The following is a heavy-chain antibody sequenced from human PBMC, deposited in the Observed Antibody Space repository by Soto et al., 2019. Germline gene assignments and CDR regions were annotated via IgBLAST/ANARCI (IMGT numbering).Heavy chain of an antibody. CDR1: GGSVSSGSYY. Sequence: SETLSLTCTVSGGSVSSGSYYWSWIRQPPGKGLEWIGYIYYSGSTNYNPSLKSRVTISVDTSKNQFSLKLSSVTAADTAVYYCARNSGGTFDYWGQGTLVTVSS. D-gene: IGHD2-15*01. CDR2: IYYSGST. CDR3: ARNSGGTFDY. J-gene: IGHJ4*02. V-gene: IGHV4-61*01.